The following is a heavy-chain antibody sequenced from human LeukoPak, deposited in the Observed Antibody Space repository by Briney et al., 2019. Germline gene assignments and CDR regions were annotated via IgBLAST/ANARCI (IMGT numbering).Heavy chain of an antibody. CDR2: INWNGGST. J-gene: IGHJ4*02. D-gene: IGHD5-12*01. CDR1: GFTFDDYG. Sequence: GGSLRLSCAASGFTFDDYGMSWVRQAPGKGLEWVSGINWNGGSTGYADSVKGRFTISRDNAKNSLYLQMNSLRAEDTAVYYCARRGYSGYDWKGDDYWGQGTLVTVSS. CDR3: ARRGYSGYDWKGDDY. V-gene: IGHV3-20*04.